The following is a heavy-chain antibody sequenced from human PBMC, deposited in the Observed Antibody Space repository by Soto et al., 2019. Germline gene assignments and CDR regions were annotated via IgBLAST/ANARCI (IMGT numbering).Heavy chain of an antibody. CDR1: GGAFSSYA. CDR3: ARGSPATRYAFDI. D-gene: IGHD3-10*01. J-gene: IGHJ3*02. Sequence: QVQLVQSGAEVKKPGSSVKVSCKGSGGAFSSYAISWVRQAPGQGLEWMGGIIPIFGTANYAQKFQGRVTITADESTSTAYMELSSLRSEDTAVYYCARGSPATRYAFDIWGQATMVTVSS. CDR2: IIPIFGTA. V-gene: IGHV1-69*12.